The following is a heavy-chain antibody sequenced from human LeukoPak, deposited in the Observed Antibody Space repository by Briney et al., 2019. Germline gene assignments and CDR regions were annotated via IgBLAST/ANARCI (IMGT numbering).Heavy chain of an antibody. D-gene: IGHD3-3*01. CDR2: IRYDGSNK. CDR1: GFTFSSYG. Sequence: GGSLRLSRAASGFTFSSYGMHWVRQAPGKGLEWVAFIRYDGSNKYYADSVKGRFTISRDNSKNTLYLQMNSLRAEDTAVYYCAKDSIFGTIYYYYMDVWGKGTTVTVSS. J-gene: IGHJ6*03. CDR3: AKDSIFGTIYYYYMDV. V-gene: IGHV3-30*02.